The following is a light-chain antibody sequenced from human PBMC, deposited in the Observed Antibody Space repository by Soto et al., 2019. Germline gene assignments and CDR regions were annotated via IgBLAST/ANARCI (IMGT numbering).Light chain of an antibody. V-gene: IGLV3-1*01. Sequence: SYELTQPPSVSVSPGQTASITCTGDKLGDKSACWYQQKPEQSPVLVIYQDSKRPSGIPERFSGSTARNTATLTISGTQAMDEADYYCQAWDSCTLVFGGGTKLTVL. J-gene: IGLJ2*01. CDR2: QDS. CDR1: KLGDKS. CDR3: QAWDSCTLV.